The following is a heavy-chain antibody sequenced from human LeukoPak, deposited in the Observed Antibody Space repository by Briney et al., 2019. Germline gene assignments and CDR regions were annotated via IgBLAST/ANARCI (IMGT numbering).Heavy chain of an antibody. CDR1: GGFISSSSYY. D-gene: IGHD6-13*01. Sequence: SETLSLTCTVSGGFISSSSYYWGWIRQPPGKGLEWIGSIYYSGSTYYNPSLKSRVTISVDTSKNQFSLKLSSVTAADTAVYYCARRGYSSSWPTFDYWGQGTLVTVSS. V-gene: IGHV4-39*01. J-gene: IGHJ4*02. CDR2: IYYSGST. CDR3: ARRGYSSSWPTFDY.